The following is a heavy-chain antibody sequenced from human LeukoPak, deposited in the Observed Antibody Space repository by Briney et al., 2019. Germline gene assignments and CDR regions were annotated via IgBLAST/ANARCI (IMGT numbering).Heavy chain of an antibody. J-gene: IGHJ4*02. Sequence: PGGSLRLSCAASGFTFSGYGMHWVRQAPGKGLEWVTFIQYDGSHEYYADSVKGRFTFSRDNSKNTLYLQMNSLRTEDTAVYYCAKGSGWHFDYWGQGALVTVSS. V-gene: IGHV3-30*02. D-gene: IGHD6-19*01. CDR3: AKGSGWHFDY. CDR1: GFTFSGYG. CDR2: IQYDGSHE.